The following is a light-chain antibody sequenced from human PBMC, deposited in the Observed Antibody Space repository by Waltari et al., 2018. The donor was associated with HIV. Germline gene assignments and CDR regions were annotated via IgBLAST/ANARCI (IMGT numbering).Light chain of an antibody. V-gene: IGLV1-44*01. CDR3: ASWEDSLHGPV. J-gene: IGLJ2*01. CDR1: RPHIHNNP. Sequence: QSVLTQTPSASGTPGQRVTIPCSGCRPHIHNNPVDWYPHFPGTAPKLLSYSNNQRPSGVPDRISGSKSGTSASLAIGGLQSDDEAYYYCASWEDSLHGPVFGGGTKLTVL. CDR2: SNN.